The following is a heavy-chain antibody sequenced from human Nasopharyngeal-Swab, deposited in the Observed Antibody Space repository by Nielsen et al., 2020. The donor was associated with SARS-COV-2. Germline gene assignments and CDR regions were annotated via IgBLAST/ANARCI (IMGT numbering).Heavy chain of an antibody. Sequence: GSLRLSCTVSGDSIAYSTFYWGWIRQPPGKGLEWIGEINHSGSTNYNPSLKSRVTISVDTSKNQFSLKLSSVTAADTAVYYCARNPPGYYDFIHYGMDVWGQGTTVTVSS. CDR2: INHSGST. CDR3: ARNPPGYYDFIHYGMDV. D-gene: IGHD3-3*01. V-gene: IGHV4-39*07. J-gene: IGHJ6*02. CDR1: GDSIAYSTFY.